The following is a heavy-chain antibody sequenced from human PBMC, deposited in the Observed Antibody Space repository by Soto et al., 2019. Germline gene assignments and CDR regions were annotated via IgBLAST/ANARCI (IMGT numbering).Heavy chain of an antibody. CDR3: ARDRGDYNFDY. V-gene: IGHV1-69*13. Sequence: VASVKVSCKASGGTFSSYAISWVRQAPGQGLEWMGGIIPIFGTANYAQKFQGRVTITADESTSTAYMELSSLRSEDTAVYYCARDRGDYNFDYWGQGTLVTVSS. CDR1: GGTFSSYA. CDR2: IIPIFGTA. J-gene: IGHJ4*02. D-gene: IGHD3-10*01.